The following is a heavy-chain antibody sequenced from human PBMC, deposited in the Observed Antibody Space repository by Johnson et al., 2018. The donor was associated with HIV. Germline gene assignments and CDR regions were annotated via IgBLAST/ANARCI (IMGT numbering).Heavy chain of an antibody. CDR2: IYSGGST. V-gene: IGHV3-66*01. J-gene: IGHJ3*02. CDR3: ASGYCSSTSCYGRKLLDDAFDI. Sequence: MQLVESGGGVVQPGGSLRLSCAASGFTVSSNHMRWVRQAPGKGLEWVSVIYSGGSTYYADSVKGRFTISRDNAKNSLYLQMNSLRAEDTAVYYCASGYCSSTSCYGRKLLDDAFDIWGQGTMVTVSS. D-gene: IGHD2-2*03. CDR1: GFTVSSNH.